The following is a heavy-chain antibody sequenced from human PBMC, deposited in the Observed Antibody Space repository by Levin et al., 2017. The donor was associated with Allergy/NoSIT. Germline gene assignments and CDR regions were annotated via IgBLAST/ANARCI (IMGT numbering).Heavy chain of an antibody. CDR1: GFRFSNYG. Sequence: GGSLRLSCEASGFRFSNYGMHWVRQAPGKGLEWVAATSFDGSNKFYADSVKGRFTISRDNSKNTLYLHLDNLRVEDTALYYCSKTIYTSGRTVSGLDVWGPGTTVTVSS. J-gene: IGHJ6*02. D-gene: IGHD6-19*01. V-gene: IGHV3-30*18. CDR2: TSFDGSNK. CDR3: SKTIYTSGRTVSGLDV.